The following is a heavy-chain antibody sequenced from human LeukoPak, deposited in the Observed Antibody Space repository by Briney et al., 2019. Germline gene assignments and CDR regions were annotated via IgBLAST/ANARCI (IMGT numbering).Heavy chain of an antibody. CDR1: EFTFSDYA. D-gene: IGHD3-16*01. CDR3: AKCSGINDYHWIDP. CDR2: ISGGGGST. J-gene: IGHJ5*02. V-gene: IGHV3-23*01. Sequence: GGSLRLSCAASEFTFSDYAMNWVRQAPGKGLEWVSGISGGGGSTYYADSVKGRFTISRDNSKNTLYLQMDSLRAEDTALYYCAKCSGINDYHWIDPWGQGTLVTVSS.